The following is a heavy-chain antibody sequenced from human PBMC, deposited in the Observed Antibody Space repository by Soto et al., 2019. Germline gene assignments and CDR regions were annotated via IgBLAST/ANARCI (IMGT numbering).Heavy chain of an antibody. CDR1: GFTFSDYH. CDR3: LSLRYAFRRMGV. J-gene: IGHJ6*04. CDR2: ISGGGGST. V-gene: IGHV3-11*01. Sequence: QVQLVESGGGLVKPGGTLRLSCAASGFTFSDYHMTWIRQAPGKGLECVSYISGGGGSTYYADSVKGRFTISRDNAKDSVYLQMNSLRDEDTAVYYCLSLRYAFRRMGVWGKGTTVTVSS. D-gene: IGHD3-16*01.